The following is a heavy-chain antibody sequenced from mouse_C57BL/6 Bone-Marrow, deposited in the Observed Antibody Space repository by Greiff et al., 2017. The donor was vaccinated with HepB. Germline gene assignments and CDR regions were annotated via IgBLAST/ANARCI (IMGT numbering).Heavy chain of an antibody. CDR1: GFNIKDDY. V-gene: IGHV14-4*01. J-gene: IGHJ4*01. Sequence: EVKLQESGAELVRPGASVKLSCTASGFNIKDDYMHWVKQRPEQGLEWIGWIDPENGDTEYASKFQGKATITADSSSNTAYLQLSSLTSEDTAVYYCTTSQRAMDYWGQGTSVTVSS. CDR2: IDPENGDT. CDR3: TTSQRAMDY.